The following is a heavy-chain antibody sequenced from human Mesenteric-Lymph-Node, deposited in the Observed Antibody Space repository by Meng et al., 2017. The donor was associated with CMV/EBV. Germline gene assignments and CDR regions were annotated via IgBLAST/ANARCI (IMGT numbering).Heavy chain of an antibody. J-gene: IGHJ4*02. D-gene: IGHD3-10*01. V-gene: IGHV3-21*01. CDR3: ARTPRGVNFDY. CDR2: ISSTSSYL. CDR1: CFTFRSYR. Sequence: LSCAASCFTFRSYRMNWVRQAPVKGLEWVSSISSTSSYLSYADSVNGRFTISRDNAKNSLYLQMNSLSAEDTAVYYCARTPRGVNFDYWGQGTLVTVSS.